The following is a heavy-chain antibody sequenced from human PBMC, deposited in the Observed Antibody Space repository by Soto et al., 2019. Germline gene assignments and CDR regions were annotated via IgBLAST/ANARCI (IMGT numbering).Heavy chain of an antibody. V-gene: IGHV4-39*01. CDR3: ARQRECSGGSYYFDY. Sequence: SETLSLTCTVSGGSISSITYSWAWIRQPPGKGLEWIANIYYSGNTYYNPSLKGRVTISVDTSKSQFSLKLTSVTAADTAVYYCARQRECSGGSYYFDYWGQGNLVTVSS. CDR2: IYYSGNT. J-gene: IGHJ4*02. D-gene: IGHD2-15*01. CDR1: GGSISSITYS.